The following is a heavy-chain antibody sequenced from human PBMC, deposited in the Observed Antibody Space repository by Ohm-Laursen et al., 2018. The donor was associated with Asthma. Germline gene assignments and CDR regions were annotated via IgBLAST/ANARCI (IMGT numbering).Heavy chain of an antibody. D-gene: IGHD3-3*01. CDR1: GFTFSSYG. J-gene: IGHJ4*02. V-gene: IGHV3-30*03. CDR2: ISYDGSNK. Sequence: SLRLSCAASGFTFSSYGMHWVRQAPGKGLEWVAVISYDGSNKYYADSVNGRFTVSRDDSKDTLYLQMNSLRPDDTAVYYCARDVMEWYLPAFDFWGQGTLVTVSS. CDR3: ARDVMEWYLPAFDF.